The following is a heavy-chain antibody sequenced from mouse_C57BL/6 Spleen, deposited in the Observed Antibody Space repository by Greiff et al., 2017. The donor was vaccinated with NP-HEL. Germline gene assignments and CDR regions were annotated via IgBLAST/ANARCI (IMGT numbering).Heavy chain of an antibody. J-gene: IGHJ4*01. CDR2: IYPGDGDT. V-gene: IGHV1-82*01. D-gene: IGHD3-1*01. CDR3: ARTADAMDY. CDR1: GYAFSSSW. Sequence: QVQLQQSGPELVKPGASVKLSCKASGYAFSSSWMNWVKQRPGKGLEWIGRIYPGDGDTNYTGKFTGKATLTADKSSSTAYMQLSSLTSEDSAVNVYARTADAMDYWGQGTSVTVSS.